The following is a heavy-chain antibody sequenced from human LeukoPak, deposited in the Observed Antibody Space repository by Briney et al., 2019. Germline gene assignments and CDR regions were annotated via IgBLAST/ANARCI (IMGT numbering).Heavy chain of an antibody. CDR2: INPNSGGT. Sequence: APVKVSCKASGYTFTGYYMHWVRQAPGQGLEWMGWINPNSGGTNYAQKFQGRVTMTRDTSIGTAYMELSRLRSDDTAVYYCARDPHYDILTGYEYYFDYWGQGTLVTVSS. D-gene: IGHD3-9*01. CDR1: GYTFTGYY. V-gene: IGHV1-2*02. J-gene: IGHJ4*02. CDR3: ARDPHYDILTGYEYYFDY.